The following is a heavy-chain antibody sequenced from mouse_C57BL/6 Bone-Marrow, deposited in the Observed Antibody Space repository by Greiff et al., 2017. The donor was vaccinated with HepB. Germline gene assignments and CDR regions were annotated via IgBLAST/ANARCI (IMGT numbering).Heavy chain of an antibody. V-gene: IGHV8-8*01. J-gene: IGHJ3*01. Sequence: QVTLKVSGPGILQPSQTLSLTCSFSGFSLSTFGMGVGWIRQPSGKGLEWLAHIWWDDDTYYNPALKSRLTSAKYSSNKPVFLKIANVATADTATYYFARMGPLYGSIFWFAYWGQGTLVTVSA. CDR1: GFSLSTFGMG. D-gene: IGHD1-1*01. CDR3: ARMGPLYGSIFWFAY. CDR2: IWWDDDT.